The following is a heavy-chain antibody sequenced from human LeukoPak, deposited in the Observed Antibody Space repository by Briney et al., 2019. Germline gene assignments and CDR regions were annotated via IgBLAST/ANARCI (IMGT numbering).Heavy chain of an antibody. CDR1: GFTFSSYN. CDR3: ARTRAPSNGRVLYYMDV. Sequence: GGSLRLSCAASGFTFSSYNMNWVRQAPGKGLEWFASITSISSHIYYADSVKGRFTISRDNAKNSLYLQMNSLRAEDTAVYYCARTRAPSNGRVLYYMDVWGKGTTVTVSS. CDR2: ITSISSHI. D-gene: IGHD2-2*01. J-gene: IGHJ6*03. V-gene: IGHV3-21*01.